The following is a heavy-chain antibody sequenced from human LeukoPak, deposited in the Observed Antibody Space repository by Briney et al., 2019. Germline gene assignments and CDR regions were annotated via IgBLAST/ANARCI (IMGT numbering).Heavy chain of an antibody. J-gene: IGHJ4*02. CDR3: AWGGYAYYFDY. CDR2: ISGSGGST. Sequence: GGSLRLSCAASGFTFSSYGMSWVRQAPGKGLEWVSGISGSGGSTDYADYVKGRFTISRDNSKNTLYLQMSSLRSEDTAVYYCAWGGYAYYFDYWGQGTLVTVSS. CDR1: GFTFSSYG. D-gene: IGHD5-12*01. V-gene: IGHV3-23*01.